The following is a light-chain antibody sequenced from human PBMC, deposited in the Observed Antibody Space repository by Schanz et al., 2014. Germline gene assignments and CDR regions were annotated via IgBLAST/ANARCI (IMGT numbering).Light chain of an antibody. Sequence: QAVVTQEPSLTVSPGGTVTLTCASSTGAVTTGSYANWFQQKPGQTPRPLIYGTTSRHSWTPARFSASLLGGKAALTLSGAQPEDEAEYYCLLSYSGAWVFGGGTKLTVL. CDR1: TGAVTTGSY. CDR3: LLSYSGAWV. V-gene: IGLV7-46*01. CDR2: GTT. J-gene: IGLJ3*02.